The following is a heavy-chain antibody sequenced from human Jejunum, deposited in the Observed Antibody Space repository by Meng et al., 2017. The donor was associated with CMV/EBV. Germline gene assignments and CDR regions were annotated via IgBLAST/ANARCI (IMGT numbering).Heavy chain of an antibody. CDR1: GDSISTYY. V-gene: IGHV4-59*08. CDR2: IYHTGST. Sequence: QVQLQESGPGLVKPSETLSLTCTVSGDSISTYYWSWIRQSPGKGLEWIGWIYHTGSTNYNPSLKSRVTMSLDTSKNQFSLNLRSVTAADTAVYYCARHPSYFDSWGQGNPGHRLL. J-gene: IGHJ4*02. CDR3: ARHPSYFDS.